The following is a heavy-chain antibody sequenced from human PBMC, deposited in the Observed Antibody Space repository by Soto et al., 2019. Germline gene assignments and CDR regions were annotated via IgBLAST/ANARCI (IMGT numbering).Heavy chain of an antibody. CDR2: IYPTGST. D-gene: IGHD3-16*01. CDR3: ARAPPRPAPRWVL. J-gene: IGHJ6*02. Sequence: QLQLRESGSGLVKPSETLSLTCTVSGGSISSGGYSWGWIRQSPEKGLEWLGCIYPTGSTYYHPSLKSRVTISIDTASNQFALVLTAVTAADTAVYYCARAPPRPAPRWVLWGQGTTVTASS. CDR1: GGSISSGGYS. V-gene: IGHV4-30-2*06.